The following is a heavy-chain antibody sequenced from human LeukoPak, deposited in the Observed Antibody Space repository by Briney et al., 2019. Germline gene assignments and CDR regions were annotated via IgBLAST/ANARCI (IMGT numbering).Heavy chain of an antibody. CDR2: IKSRTDGGTT. Sequence: PGGSLRLSCPGSGFTFSSASMTWGREIPGKGLEWVGHIKSRTDGGTTDYAAPVKGGFTISREDSKNTVYLQMNSLKIEDSAVYFCTTEFYSNGYNFWGQGTLVIVSS. V-gene: IGHV3-15*01. D-gene: IGHD5-24*01. CDR1: GFTFSSAS. CDR3: TTEFYSNGYNF. J-gene: IGHJ4*02.